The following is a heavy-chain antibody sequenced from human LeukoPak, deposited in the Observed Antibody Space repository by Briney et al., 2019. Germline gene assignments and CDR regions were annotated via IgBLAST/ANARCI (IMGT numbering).Heavy chain of an antibody. J-gene: IGHJ4*02. Sequence: GGSLRLSCAASGFTFSSYWMSWVRQAPGKGLEWVANIKKDGSEKYYVDSVKGRFTISRDNAKTSLYLQMNSLGAEDTAVYYCARDLSGVAGYTYGRGIDYWGQGTLVTVSS. CDR2: IKKDGSEK. D-gene: IGHD5-18*01. V-gene: IGHV3-7*01. CDR3: ARDLSGVAGYTYGRGIDY. CDR1: GFTFSSYW.